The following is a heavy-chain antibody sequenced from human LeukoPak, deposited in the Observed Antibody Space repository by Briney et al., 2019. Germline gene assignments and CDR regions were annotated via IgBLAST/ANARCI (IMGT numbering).Heavy chain of an antibody. J-gene: IGHJ6*02. CDR2: INQIGSEK. CDR1: GFAFSSDW. CDR3: ARDRRNPYINSPAHYYGMDV. V-gene: IGHV3-7*01. D-gene: IGHD1-14*01. Sequence: GGSLRLSCAASGFAFSSDWMSWVRQAPGKGLEWVANINQIGSEKYYVDSVKGRFTISRDNAKNSLNLQMNSLRAEDTAVYYCARDRRNPYINSPAHYYGMDVWGQGTTVTVSS.